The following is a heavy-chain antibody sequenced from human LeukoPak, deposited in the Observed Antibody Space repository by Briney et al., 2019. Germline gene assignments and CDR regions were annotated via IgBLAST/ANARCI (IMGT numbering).Heavy chain of an antibody. J-gene: IGHJ4*02. Sequence: PGGSLRLSCAASGFMISNFWMNWVRQAPGKGLEWVANIKGDGSEKYYVDSVKGRFTISRDNTKNSLYLQMNSLRVDDTAIYYCTRDDFSGSYCDWGQGTLVTVSS. CDR2: IKGDGSEK. D-gene: IGHD1-26*01. CDR1: GFMISNFW. CDR3: TRDDFSGSYCD. V-gene: IGHV3-7*01.